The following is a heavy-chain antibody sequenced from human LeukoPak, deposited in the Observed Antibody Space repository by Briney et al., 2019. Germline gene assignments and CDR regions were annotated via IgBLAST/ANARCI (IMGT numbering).Heavy chain of an antibody. CDR3: VGDPGDY. J-gene: IGHJ4*02. V-gene: IGHV3-7*01. Sequence: PGGSLRLSCAASGFSFSTCWMSWVRQAPGKGLEWVAHIKHDGTEKYYVDSVKGRFTISRDNAKNSLYLQMNTLRAEDTAVYYCVGDPGDYWGQGTLVTVSS. CDR2: IKHDGTEK. CDR1: GFSFSTCW.